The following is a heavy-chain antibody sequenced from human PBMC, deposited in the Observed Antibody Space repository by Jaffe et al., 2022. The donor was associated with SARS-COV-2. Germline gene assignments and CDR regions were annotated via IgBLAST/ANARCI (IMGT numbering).Heavy chain of an antibody. Sequence: EVQLVESGGGLGQPGGSLRLSCAASGFTFSSYSMNWVRQAPGKGLEWVSYISSSSTTTYYADSVKGRFTISRDNAKNSLYLQVNSLRDEDTAVYYCERVVHCSSTSCSFFDYWGQGILVTVSS. CDR3: ERVVHCSSTSCSFFDY. CDR1: GFTFSSYS. D-gene: IGHD2-2*01. V-gene: IGHV3-48*02. J-gene: IGHJ4*02. CDR2: ISSSSTTT.